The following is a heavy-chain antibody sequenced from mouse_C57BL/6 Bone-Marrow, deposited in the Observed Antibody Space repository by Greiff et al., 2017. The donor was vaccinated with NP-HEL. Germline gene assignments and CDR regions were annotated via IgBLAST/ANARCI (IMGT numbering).Heavy chain of an antibody. CDR3: ARVTAQATGYFDD. CDR1: GYAFSSSW. D-gene: IGHD3-2*02. Sequence: QVQLQQSGPELVKPGASVKISCKASGYAFSSSWMNWVKQRPGKGLEWIGRIYPGGGDTNYNGKFKGKATLTADKSSSTAYMQLSSLTSEDSAVYVGARVTAQATGYFDDWGQGTTLTVSS. V-gene: IGHV1-82*01. CDR2: IYPGGGDT. J-gene: IGHJ2*01.